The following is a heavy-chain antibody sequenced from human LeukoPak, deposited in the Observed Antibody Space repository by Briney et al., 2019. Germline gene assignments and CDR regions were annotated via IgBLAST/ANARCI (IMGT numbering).Heavy chain of an antibody. CDR3: AKANWVSTADAVW. Sequence: GGPLRLSCAASGFTFSSYAMRWLRQAPARGLEGVASMRGGGETFYADSVKGRFTLSRDDSRNTVYLHMNNLRVEDTAIYYCAKANWVSTADAVWWGQGTLVTVSS. CDR1: GFTFSSYA. V-gene: IGHV3-23*01. CDR2: MRGGGET. J-gene: IGHJ4*02. D-gene: IGHD3-16*01.